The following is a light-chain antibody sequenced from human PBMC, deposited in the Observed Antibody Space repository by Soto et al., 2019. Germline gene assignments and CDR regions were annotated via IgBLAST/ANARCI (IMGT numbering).Light chain of an antibody. J-gene: IGLJ2*01. CDR1: MRDIGAYNL. Sequence: QSALTQPASVSGSPGQSITISCAGTMRDIGAYNLVSWYQQHPGKAPRLIFYEVRHRPSGIPLHFSASKSGNTASLTISGLQAEDEAHYYCSSFTSKSTLIFGGGTQLTVL. V-gene: IGLV2-14*03. CDR3: SSFTSKSTLI. CDR2: EVR.